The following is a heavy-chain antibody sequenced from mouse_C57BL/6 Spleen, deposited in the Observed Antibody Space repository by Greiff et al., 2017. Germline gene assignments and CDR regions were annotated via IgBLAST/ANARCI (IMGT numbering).Heavy chain of an antibody. CDR2: IDPETGGT. Sequence: QVQLQQSGAELVRPGASVTLSCKASGYTFTDYEMHWVKQTPVHGLEWIGAIDPETGGTAYNQKFKGKAILTADKSSSTAYMELRSLTSEDSAVYYCTRSTYLGHRYFDVWGTGTTVTVSS. CDR3: TRSTYLGHRYFDV. J-gene: IGHJ1*03. CDR1: GYTFTDYE. V-gene: IGHV1-15*01. D-gene: IGHD3-3*01.